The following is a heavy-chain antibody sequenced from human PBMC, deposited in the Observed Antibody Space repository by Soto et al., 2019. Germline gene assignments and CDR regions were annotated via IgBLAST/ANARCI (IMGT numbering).Heavy chain of an antibody. CDR1: GFSLDTRGVG. D-gene: IGHD6-13*01. CDR3: AHRLSAAGLFDH. V-gene: IGHV2-5*01. Sequence: QITLKESGPTLVTPRQTLTLTCTFSGFSLDTRGVGVGWVRQPPGKALEWLALIYGNDEQRINPSLQSRLTIAKDTPKSQVVLTMTNMDPVDTATYFCAHRLSAAGLFDHWGQGTLVSVSS. CDR2: IYGNDEQ. J-gene: IGHJ5*02.